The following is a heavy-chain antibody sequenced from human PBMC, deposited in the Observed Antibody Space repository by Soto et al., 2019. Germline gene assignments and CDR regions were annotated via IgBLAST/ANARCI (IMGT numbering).Heavy chain of an antibody. CDR3: XXXXXXXWLVRDYYYYMDV. J-gene: IGHJ6*03. D-gene: IGHD6-19*01. Sequence: EVQLLESGGGLVQPGGSLRLSCAASGFTFSSYAMSWVRQAPGKGLEWVSAISGSGGSTYYADSVKGRFTISRDNSKNTLYLQMNSLRAEDTAVXYXXXXXXXXWLVRDYYYYMDVWGKGTTVTVSS. CDR1: GFTFSSYA. CDR2: ISGSGGST. V-gene: IGHV3-23*01.